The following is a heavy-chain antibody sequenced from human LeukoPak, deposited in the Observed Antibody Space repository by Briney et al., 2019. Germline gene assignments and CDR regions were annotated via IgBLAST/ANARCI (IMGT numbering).Heavy chain of an antibody. J-gene: IGHJ6*03. CDR1: GDSIRSYY. D-gene: IGHD6-25*01. CDR2: THYSGST. CDR3: ARVLKSGYLPYYYYYMDV. Sequence: SETLSLTCTVSGDSIRSYYWNWVRQPPGKSLEWIGFTHYSGSTFYNPSLKSRVTMSVDTSKNQSSLKLSSVTAADTAVYYCARVLKSGYLPYYYYYMDVWGKGTTVTVSS. V-gene: IGHV4-59*01.